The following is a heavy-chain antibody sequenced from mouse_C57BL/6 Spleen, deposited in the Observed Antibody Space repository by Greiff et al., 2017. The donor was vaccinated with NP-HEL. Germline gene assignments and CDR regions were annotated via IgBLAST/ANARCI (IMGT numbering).Heavy chain of an antibody. CDR1: GYAFSSSW. J-gene: IGHJ4*01. D-gene: IGHD2-4*01. Sequence: VKLQESGPELVKPGASVKISCKASGYAFSSSWMNWVKQRPGKGLEWIGRIYPGDGDTNYNGKFKGKATLTADKSSSTAYMQLSSLTSEDSAVYFCARSTMITTRGYYYAMDYWGQGTSVTVSS. CDR3: ARSTMITTRGYYYAMDY. CDR2: IYPGDGDT. V-gene: IGHV1-82*01.